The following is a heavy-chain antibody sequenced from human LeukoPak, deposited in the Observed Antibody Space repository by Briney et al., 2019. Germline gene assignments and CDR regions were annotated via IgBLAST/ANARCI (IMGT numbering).Heavy chain of an antibody. Sequence: PGRSLRLSCAASGFNLNDFAMHWVRQAPATGVEWVSGSGYNTGVRDYADSVKGRFTISRVNANNSLYVQMNSLRTEHTAFYYCVRSIDRTKAPAWGYYFDRWGEGTLVTVYS. CDR2: SGYNTGVR. J-gene: IGHJ4*02. D-gene: IGHD1-14*01. CDR1: GFNLNDFA. V-gene: IGHV3-9*01. CDR3: VRSIDRTKAPAWGYYFDR.